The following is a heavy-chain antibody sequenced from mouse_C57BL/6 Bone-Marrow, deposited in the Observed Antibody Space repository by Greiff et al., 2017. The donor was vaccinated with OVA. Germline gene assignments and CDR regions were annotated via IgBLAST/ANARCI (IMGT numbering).Heavy chain of an antibody. V-gene: IGHV5-6*01. CDR1: GFTFSSYG. CDR3: ARRAETDAMDY. Sequence: EVQLVESGGDLVKPGGSLKLSCAASGFTFSSYGMSWVRQTPDKRLEWVATISSGGSYTYYPDSVKGRSTISRDNAKNTLYLQMSSLKSEDTAMYYCARRAETDAMDYWGQGTSVTVSS. J-gene: IGHJ4*01. CDR2: ISSGGSYT.